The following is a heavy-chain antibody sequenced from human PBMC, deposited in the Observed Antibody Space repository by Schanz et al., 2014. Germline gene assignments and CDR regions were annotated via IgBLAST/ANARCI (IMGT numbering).Heavy chain of an antibody. CDR2: MSYDGSIK. V-gene: IGHV3-30*03. D-gene: IGHD6-13*01. CDR3: AREEGWGIAAAGPKHYYYGMDV. J-gene: IGHJ6*02. CDR1: GFTFSSYG. Sequence: QVQLVESGGGVVQPGRSLRLSCAASGFTFSSYGMHWVRQAPGKGLEWVAAMSYDGSIKYYGDSVKGRFTISRDKSKNTLYLHMNTLRSEDTTVYYCAREEGWGIAAAGPKHYYYGMDVWGQGTTVTVSS.